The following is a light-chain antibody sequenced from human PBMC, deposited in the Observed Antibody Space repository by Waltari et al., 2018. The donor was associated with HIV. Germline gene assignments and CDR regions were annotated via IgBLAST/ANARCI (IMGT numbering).Light chain of an antibody. CDR2: WAS. V-gene: IGKV4-1*01. CDR1: QSVLYNSKNKNY. J-gene: IGKJ1*01. Sequence: DIVMTQSPDSLAVSLGERATINCKSSQSVLYNSKNKNYLAWYQQNSGQPAKLLISWASTRESGAPDRFSGSGSGTDFTLTISSLQAEDVAVYYCQQYYSTPRTFGQGTKVELK. CDR3: QQYYSTPRT.